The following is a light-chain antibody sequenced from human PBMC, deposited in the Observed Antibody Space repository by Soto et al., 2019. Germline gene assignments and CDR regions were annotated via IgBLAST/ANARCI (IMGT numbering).Light chain of an antibody. CDR3: QQRSNWTWT. V-gene: IGKV3-11*01. CDR2: DAS. Sequence: EIVLTQSPATLSLSPGERATLSCRASQSVSSSYLAWYQQKPGQAPRLLIYDASNRATGIPARFSGSGSGTDFTLTISSLEPEDFAVYYCQQRSNWTWTFGQGTKV. CDR1: QSVSSSY. J-gene: IGKJ1*01.